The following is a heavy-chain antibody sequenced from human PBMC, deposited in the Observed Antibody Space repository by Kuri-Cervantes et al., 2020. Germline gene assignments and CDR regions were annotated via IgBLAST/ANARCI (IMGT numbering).Heavy chain of an antibody. V-gene: IGHV3-74*01. D-gene: IGHD2-2*01. Sequence: GGSLRLSCAASGFTFSSYWMHWVRQAPGKGLVWVSRINSDGSSTSYADSVKGRFTISRDNSKNTLYLQMNSLRAEDTAVYYCARVLLRYCSSTSCYAFDYWGQGTLVTVSS. CDR3: ARVLLRYCSSTSCYAFDY. CDR2: INSDGSST. CDR1: GFTFSSYW. J-gene: IGHJ4*02.